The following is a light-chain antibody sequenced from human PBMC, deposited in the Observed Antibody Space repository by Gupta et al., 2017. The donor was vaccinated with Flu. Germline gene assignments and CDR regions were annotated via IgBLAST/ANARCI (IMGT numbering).Light chain of an antibody. V-gene: IGLV2-14*03. J-gene: IGLJ2*01. Sequence: QSALTQPASVSGSPGQSIPISCTETSSDVGAYNYVSWYQQRPGKAPKLMIYAVSNRPSGVSDHFSGSKSGNTASLTISGLQAEDEADYYCSSYTSGSAIIVVFGRGTKLTVL. CDR1: SSDVGAYNY. CDR2: AVS. CDR3: SSYTSGSAIIVV.